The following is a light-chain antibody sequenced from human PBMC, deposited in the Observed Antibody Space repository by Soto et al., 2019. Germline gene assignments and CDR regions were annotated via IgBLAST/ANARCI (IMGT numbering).Light chain of an antibody. J-gene: IGKJ3*01. V-gene: IGKV3-11*01. CDR3: QQRSNWPLT. CDR2: DAS. CDR1: QSVSSY. Sequence: EIVLTQSPATLSFSPGERATLSCRASQSVSSYLAWYQQKPGQAPRLLIYDASNRATGIPARFSGSGSGTDFTLTISSLEPEDFAVYYCQQRSNWPLTFGPGTKVDI.